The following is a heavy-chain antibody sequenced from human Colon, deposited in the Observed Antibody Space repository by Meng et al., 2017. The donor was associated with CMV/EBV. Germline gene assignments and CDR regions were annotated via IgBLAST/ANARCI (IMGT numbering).Heavy chain of an antibody. CDR3: ARDTPYYYDSSGDRSYWYFDL. Sequence: ASVKVSCKTSGYTFADYDLNWVRQAPGQGLEWMGWISPHSGNTKYAQNLQGRVTMTTDTSTTTAYLELRSLRSDDTAVYYCARDTPYYYDSSGDRSYWYFDLWGRGTLVTVSS. V-gene: IGHV1-18*01. D-gene: IGHD3-22*01. CDR2: ISPHSGNT. J-gene: IGHJ2*01. CDR1: GYTFADYD.